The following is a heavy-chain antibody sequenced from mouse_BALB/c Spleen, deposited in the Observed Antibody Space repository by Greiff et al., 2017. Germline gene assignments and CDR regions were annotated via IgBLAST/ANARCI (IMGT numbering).Heavy chain of an antibody. Sequence: EVQLQQSGPELVKPGASVTIPCKASGYTFTDYNMDWVKQSHGQSLEWIGDINPNNGGTIYNQKFKGKATLTVDKSSSTAYMELRSLTSEDTAVYYCARRLAYYGNDEAMDYWGQGTAVTVCS. D-gene: IGHD2-9*01. CDR1: GYTFTDYN. CDR3: ARRLAYYGNDEAMDY. V-gene: IGHV1-18*01. J-gene: IGHJ4*01. CDR2: INPNNGGT.